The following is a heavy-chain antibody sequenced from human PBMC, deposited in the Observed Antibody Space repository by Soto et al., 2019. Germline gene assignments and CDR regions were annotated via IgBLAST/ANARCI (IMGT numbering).Heavy chain of an antibody. CDR3: VRDSMRWSCDN. D-gene: IGHD2-15*01. V-gene: IGHV3-72*01. CDR1: GFTFSDHH. Sequence: EVQLVESGGGLVQPGGSLRLSCAASGFTFSDHHMDWVRQAPGKGLECVARSLNKARSYTAEYAASVKGRFTISREGSKNSLYLQMNSLETDDTAVYYCVRDSMRWSCDNWGQGILVTVSS. CDR2: SLNKARSYTA. J-gene: IGHJ4*02.